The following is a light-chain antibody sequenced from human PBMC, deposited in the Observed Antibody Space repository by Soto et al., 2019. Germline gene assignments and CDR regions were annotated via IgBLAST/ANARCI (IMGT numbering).Light chain of an antibody. CDR2: GNN. CDR1: SSNIGRNT. CDR3: AAWDDSLSGGYV. V-gene: IGLV1-44*01. J-gene: IGLJ1*01. Sequence: QSVLTQPPSASGTPGQRVTISCSGSSSNIGRNTVNWFQQFPGTAPTLLIYGNNQRPSGVPDRFSGSKSGTSASLAISGLQSEDQADYSCAAWDDSLSGGYVFGTGTKVTVL.